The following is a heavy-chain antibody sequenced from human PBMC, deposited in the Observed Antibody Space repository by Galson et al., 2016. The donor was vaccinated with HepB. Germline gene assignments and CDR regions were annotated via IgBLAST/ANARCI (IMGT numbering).Heavy chain of an antibody. CDR3: VRAWGSGPGSYFIPFFDY. J-gene: IGHJ4*01. Sequence: SVKVSCKASGGTFSSNHINWVRQAPGQGLEWMGGIIPVLGPTTYAQKFQARVTITADESPTTAYMEMTRLRSEDTAVYYGVRAWGSGPGSYFIPFFDYWGHGTLVTVSS. V-gene: IGHV1-69*13. D-gene: IGHD3-10*01. CDR1: GGTFSSNH. CDR2: IIPVLGPT.